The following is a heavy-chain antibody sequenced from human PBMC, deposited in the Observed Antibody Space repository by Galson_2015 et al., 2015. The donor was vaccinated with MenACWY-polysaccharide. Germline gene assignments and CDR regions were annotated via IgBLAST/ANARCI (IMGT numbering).Heavy chain of an antibody. Sequence: VKESCKASGYTFVKFGISWVRQATGRWLQWVGWRRTSKGEATYGQRFKGRHKLTTDTSTGTGYMELRSLSSDATASYYCARYVPSIFDLGGIHGMDVWGQGTTVTVS. V-gene: IGHV1-18*04. J-gene: IGHJ6*02. CDR2: RRTSKGEA. D-gene: IGHD3-3*01. CDR1: GYTFVKFG. CDR3: ARYVPSIFDLGGIHGMDV.